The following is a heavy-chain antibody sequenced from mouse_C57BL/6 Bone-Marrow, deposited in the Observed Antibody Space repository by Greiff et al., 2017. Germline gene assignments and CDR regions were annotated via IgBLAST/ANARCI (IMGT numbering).Heavy chain of an antibody. D-gene: IGHD1-3*01. CDR2: IWSGGST. V-gene: IGHV2-2*01. CDR3: ARNQGNNGAWFAY. CDR1: GFSLTSYG. J-gene: IGHJ3*01. Sequence: VKLQQSGPGLVQPSQSLSITCTVSGFSLTSYGVHWVRQSPGKGLEWLGVIWSGGSTDYNAAFISRLSISKDNSKSKVFFKMNSLQADDTAIYYCARNQGNNGAWFAYWGQGTLVTVSA.